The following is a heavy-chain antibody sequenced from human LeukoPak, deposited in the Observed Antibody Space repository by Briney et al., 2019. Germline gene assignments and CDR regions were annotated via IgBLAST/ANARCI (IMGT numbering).Heavy chain of an antibody. V-gene: IGHV3-48*01. CDR1: GFTFSSYS. D-gene: IGHD3-16*02. J-gene: IGHJ3*02. CDR3: XXXXXXXXXXXXXXWGSYPADAFDI. Sequence: PGGSLRLSCAASGFTFSSYSMTWVRQAPGKGLEWVSYISSSSSTIYYADSVKGRFTISRDNAKNSLYLQMNSLRAEDTAVYYXXXXXXXXXXXXXXXWGSYPADAFDIWGQGTMVTVSS. CDR2: ISSSSSTI.